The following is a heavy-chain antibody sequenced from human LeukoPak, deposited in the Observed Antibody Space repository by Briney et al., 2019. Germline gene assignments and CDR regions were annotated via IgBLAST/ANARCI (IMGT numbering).Heavy chain of an antibody. CDR3: ARRIVATKSSYDY. CDR1: GGSFSGYY. D-gene: IGHD5-12*01. CDR2: INHSGST. Sequence: SETLSLTCAVYGGSFSGYYWSWIRQPPGKGLEWIGEINHSGSTNYNPSLKSRVTISVDTSENQFSLKLSSVTAADTAVYYCARRIVATKSSYDYWGQGTLVTVSS. J-gene: IGHJ4*02. V-gene: IGHV4-34*01.